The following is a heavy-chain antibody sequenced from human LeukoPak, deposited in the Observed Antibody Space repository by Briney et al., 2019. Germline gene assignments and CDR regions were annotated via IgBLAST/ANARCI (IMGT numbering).Heavy chain of an antibody. J-gene: IGHJ5*02. CDR1: GFTFSSYA. CDR3: ARDEAGHYALAL. D-gene: IGHD4-17*01. V-gene: IGHV4-34*01. CDR2: INSGGTT. Sequence: PGGSLRLSCAASGFTFSSYAMTWIRQSPGKRLEWIGLINSGGTTVYDPSLKSRVSISIDTSKNQFSLTLRSTTAADTAVYYCARDEAGHYALALWGQGTPVTVSS.